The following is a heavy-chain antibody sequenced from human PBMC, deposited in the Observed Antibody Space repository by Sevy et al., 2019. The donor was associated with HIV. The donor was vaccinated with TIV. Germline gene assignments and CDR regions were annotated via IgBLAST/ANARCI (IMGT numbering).Heavy chain of an antibody. J-gene: IGHJ4*02. CDR3: ATDMWCSSTTCPFTFDF. Sequence: GGSLRLSCAASGFTFINTWMSWVRQAPGKGLEWVGRIKTRPDGGTTDYAAPVKGRFTISRDDSENTAFLQMNSLKTEDTAMYYCATDMWCSSTTCPFTFDFWGQGSLVTVSS. V-gene: IGHV3-15*01. CDR2: IKTRPDGGTT. CDR1: GFTFINTW. D-gene: IGHD2-2*01.